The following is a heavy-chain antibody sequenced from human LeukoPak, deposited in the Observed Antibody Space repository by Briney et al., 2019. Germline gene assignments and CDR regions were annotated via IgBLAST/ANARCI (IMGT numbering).Heavy chain of an antibody. CDR1: GGSISSYY. CDR2: IYTSGST. J-gene: IGHJ4*02. V-gene: IGHV4-4*07. CDR3: GRDYSSGWYDY. Sequence: SSETLSLTCTVSGGSISSYYWSWIRQPAGKGLEWIGRIYTSGSTNYNPSLKSRVTMSVDTSKNQCSLKLSSVTAADTAVYYCGRDYSSGWYDYWGQGTLVTVSS. D-gene: IGHD6-19*01.